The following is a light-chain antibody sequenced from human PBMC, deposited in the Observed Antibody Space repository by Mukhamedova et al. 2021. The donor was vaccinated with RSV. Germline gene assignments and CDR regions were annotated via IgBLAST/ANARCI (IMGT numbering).Light chain of an antibody. CDR3: QQSYSTPHT. CDR2: AAS. J-gene: IGKJ2*01. V-gene: IGKV1-39*01. Sequence: WYQRRVHGKAPNLLIYAASSLQSGVPSRVSGSGSGTDFTLTISGLQPEDFATYHCQQSYSTPHTFVQGTKLE.